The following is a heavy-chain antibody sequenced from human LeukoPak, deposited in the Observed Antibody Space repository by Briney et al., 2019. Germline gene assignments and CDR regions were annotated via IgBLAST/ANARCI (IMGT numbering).Heavy chain of an antibody. CDR3: ARDRDGPDSFDL. D-gene: IGHD3-22*01. Sequence: PGGSLRLSCATSGFTFRVYWMYWVRQAPGKGLVWVSRISGDGGSTTYADSVKGRFTMSRDNAKNTLYLQMSSLRAEDTAVYYCARDRDGPDSFDLWGLGTMVTVSS. J-gene: IGHJ3*01. V-gene: IGHV3-74*01. CDR1: GFTFRVYW. CDR2: ISGDGGST.